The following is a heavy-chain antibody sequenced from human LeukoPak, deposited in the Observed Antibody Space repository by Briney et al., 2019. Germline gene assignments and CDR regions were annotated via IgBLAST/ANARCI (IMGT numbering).Heavy chain of an antibody. J-gene: IGHJ4*02. CDR2: IYYSGST. CDR1: GGSISSYY. Sequence: PSETLSLTCTVSGGSISSYYWSWIRQPPGKGLEWIGYIYYSGSTNYNPSLKSRVTISVDTSKNQFSLKLGSVTAADTAVYYCARLLITMVRGVIIHTLDYWGQGTLVTVSS. D-gene: IGHD3-10*01. V-gene: IGHV4-59*01. CDR3: ARLLITMVRGVIIHTLDY.